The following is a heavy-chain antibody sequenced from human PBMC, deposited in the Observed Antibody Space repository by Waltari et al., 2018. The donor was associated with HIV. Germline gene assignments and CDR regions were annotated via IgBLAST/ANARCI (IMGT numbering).Heavy chain of an antibody. D-gene: IGHD3-22*01. Sequence: EVQLVETGGGLIQPGGSLRLSCAASGFTVSSNYMSWVRQAPGKGLEWVSVIYSGGSTYYADSVKGRFTISRDNSKNTLYLQMNSRRAEDTAVYYCASSPSSGTRNDYWGQGTLVTVSS. V-gene: IGHV3-53*02. CDR2: IYSGGST. CDR1: GFTVSSNY. CDR3: ASSPSSGTRNDY. J-gene: IGHJ4*02.